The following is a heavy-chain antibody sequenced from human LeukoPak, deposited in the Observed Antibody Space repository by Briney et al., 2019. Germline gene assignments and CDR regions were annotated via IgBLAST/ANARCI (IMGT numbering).Heavy chain of an antibody. CDR2: AHHTGRT. J-gene: IGHJ6*02. CDR1: GGSFSGYY. D-gene: IGHD5-18*01. Sequence: PSETLSLTCAVYGGSFSGYYWSWIRQPPGKGFEWIAEAHHTGRTIYSPSFARRVTISPDTSTNQVSLKLTSVTAADTAVYYCARDRLEERVDTAMTYFYYYYGMDVWGQGTTVTVSS. CDR3: ARDRLEERVDTAMTYFYYYYGMDV. V-gene: IGHV4-34*01.